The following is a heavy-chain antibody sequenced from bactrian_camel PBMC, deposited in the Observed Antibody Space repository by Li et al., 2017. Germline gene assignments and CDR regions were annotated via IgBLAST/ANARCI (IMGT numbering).Heavy chain of an antibody. CDR3: ATDYGGSWSDFGS. J-gene: IGHJ6*01. D-gene: IGHD6*01. V-gene: IGHV3-2*01. CDR2: ISRDGSII. CDR1: GLTFSSYS. Sequence: QVQLVESGGGLVQPGGSLRLSCAASGLTFSSYSMRWVRQVPGKGLEWVSSISRDGSIILYSDSVKGRFTISRDNAKNTVYLQMSSLKSEDTALYYCATDYGGSWSDFGSWGQGTQVTVS.